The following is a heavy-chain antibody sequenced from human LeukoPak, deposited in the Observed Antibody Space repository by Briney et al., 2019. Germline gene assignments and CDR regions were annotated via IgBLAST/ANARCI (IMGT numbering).Heavy chain of an antibody. D-gene: IGHD7-27*01. J-gene: IGHJ3*02. CDR3: ARPKTGDRAFDI. Sequence: ASVKVSCKASGYTFTSYDINWVRQATGQGLEWMGWMNPSSGNTGYAQKFQGRVTMTRNTSISTAYMELSSLRSEDTAVYYCARPKTGDRAFDIWGQGTMVTVSS. V-gene: IGHV1-8*01. CDR1: GYTFTSYD. CDR2: MNPSSGNT.